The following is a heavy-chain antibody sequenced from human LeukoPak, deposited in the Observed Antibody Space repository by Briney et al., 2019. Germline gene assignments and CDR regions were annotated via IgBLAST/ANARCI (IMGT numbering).Heavy chain of an antibody. CDR1: GFTFSTYW. V-gene: IGHV3-7*01. J-gene: IGHJ4*02. D-gene: IGHD6-13*01. Sequence: GGSLRLSCAASGFTFSTYWMTWVRQAPGQGLEWVANIKPDGSETYYVDPVKGRFTISRDNAKTFVYLQMNSLRGEDTAVYYCGGFGYEAAVDLWGQGTLVTVSS. CDR2: IKPDGSET. CDR3: GGFGYEAAVDL.